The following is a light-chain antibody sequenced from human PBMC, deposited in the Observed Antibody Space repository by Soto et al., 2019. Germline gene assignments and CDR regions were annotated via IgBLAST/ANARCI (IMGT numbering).Light chain of an antibody. CDR1: STDVENYNL. Sequence: QSALTQPASVSGSPGQSITISCTRSSTDVENYNLVSWYQHCPDKAPKLIIYEGTKRPSEISDRFSGSESDTTASLIISGLQPEDEADYYCSSYAGSSARVVFGGGTKLTVL. V-gene: IGLV2-23*01. CDR3: SSYAGSSARVV. J-gene: IGLJ2*01. CDR2: EGT.